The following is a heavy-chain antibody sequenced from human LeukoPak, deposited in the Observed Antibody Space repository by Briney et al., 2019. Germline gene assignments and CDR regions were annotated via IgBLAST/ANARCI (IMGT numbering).Heavy chain of an antibody. Sequence: ASVKVSYKASGYTFTNYDINWVRQATGQGLEWMAWMNPSSGNTGYAQEFQGRITLTRNTSISTAYMELSSLASADTAVYYCARGEKTKQPLGYWGQGTLVTVSS. CDR3: ARGEKTKQPLGY. D-gene: IGHD7-27*01. V-gene: IGHV1-8*01. J-gene: IGHJ4*02. CDR1: GYTFTNYD. CDR2: MNPSSGNT.